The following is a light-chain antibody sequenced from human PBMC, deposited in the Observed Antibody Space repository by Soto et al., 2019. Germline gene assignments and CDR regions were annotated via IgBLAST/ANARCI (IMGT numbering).Light chain of an antibody. CDR1: SSDVGGYNY. CDR2: EVS. J-gene: IGLJ1*01. Sequence: QSALTQPASVSGSPGQSITLSCTGTSSDVGGYNYVSWHQQHPGKAPKLMIFEVSYRPSGVSDRFSGSKSGNTASLTISGLQADDEADYYCSSKTRSSLYVFGTGTKLTVL. V-gene: IGLV2-14*01. CDR3: SSKTRSSLYV.